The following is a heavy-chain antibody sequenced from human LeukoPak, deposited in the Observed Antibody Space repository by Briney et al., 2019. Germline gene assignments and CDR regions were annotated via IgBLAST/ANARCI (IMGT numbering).Heavy chain of an antibody. V-gene: IGHV4-59*08. J-gene: IGHJ4*02. Sequence: PSETLSLTCTVSGDSFSYFYWSWIRQPPGKGLEWIGYIYNSGSTNYNPSLKSRVTISLDTSKNQFSLKLSSVTAADTAVYYCATIAVAGHFDYWGQGTLVTVSS. CDR3: ATIAVAGHFDY. D-gene: IGHD6-19*01. CDR1: GDSFSYFY. CDR2: IYNSGST.